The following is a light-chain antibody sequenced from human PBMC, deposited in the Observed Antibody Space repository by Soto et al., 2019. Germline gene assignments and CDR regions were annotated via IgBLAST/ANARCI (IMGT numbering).Light chain of an antibody. CDR2: GNS. V-gene: IGLV1-40*01. CDR3: PYYASSMSGSE. Sequence: QSVLTQPPSVSGAPGQRVTISCTGSSSNIGEGYDVHWYQQLPGTAPKLLIYGNSNRPSGVPDRFSGSKSGTSASLAITGLQDEDDADYYCPYYASSMSGSEFGGGTQLTVL. J-gene: IGLJ2*01. CDR1: SSNIGEGYD.